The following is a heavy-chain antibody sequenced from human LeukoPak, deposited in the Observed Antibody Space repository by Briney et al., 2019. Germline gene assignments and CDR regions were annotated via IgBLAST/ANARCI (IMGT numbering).Heavy chain of an antibody. CDR3: ARGVVGATTGWYFDL. J-gene: IGHJ2*01. CDR1: AFTFSSYA. V-gene: IGHV3-30-3*01. D-gene: IGHD1-26*01. CDR2: TSYDESTK. Sequence: GGSLRLSCAASAFTFSSYAMHWVRQAPGKGLEWVAVTSYDESTKHYADSVKGRFTISRDNFKNTLYLHMNRLRAEDTTVYYCARGVVGATTGWYFDLWGRGTLVTVSS.